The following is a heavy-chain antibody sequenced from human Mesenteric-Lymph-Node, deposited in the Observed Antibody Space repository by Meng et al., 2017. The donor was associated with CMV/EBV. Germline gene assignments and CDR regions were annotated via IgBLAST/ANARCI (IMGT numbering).Heavy chain of an antibody. J-gene: IGHJ4*02. CDR3: ARSTGYCSNNVCYVDH. CDR2: INSDGTST. CDR1: GFTFSSYW. D-gene: IGHD2-8*01. V-gene: IGHV3-74*01. Sequence: GGSLRLSCAASGFTFSSYWMHWVRQAPEKGLVWVSRINSDGTSTRNADSVRGRFTISRDNAKNTLYLQMNSLRDEDTAVYYCARSTGYCSNNVCYVDHWGQGTLVIVSS.